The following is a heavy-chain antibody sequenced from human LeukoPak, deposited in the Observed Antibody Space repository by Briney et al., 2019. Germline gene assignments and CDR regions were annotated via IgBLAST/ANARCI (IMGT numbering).Heavy chain of an antibody. Sequence: SETLSLTCTVSGGSISSYYWSWVRQPPGKGLEGIGYIYYSGRTKYNPSLKSRGTISVETCKSQLSLKRNSVTAADTAVYYCARDRQTSDYYYYYMDVWGKGTTVTVSS. CDR2: IYYSGRT. CDR3: ARDRQTSDYYYYYMDV. CDR1: GGSISSYY. V-gene: IGHV4-59*01. D-gene: IGHD1-1*01. J-gene: IGHJ6*03.